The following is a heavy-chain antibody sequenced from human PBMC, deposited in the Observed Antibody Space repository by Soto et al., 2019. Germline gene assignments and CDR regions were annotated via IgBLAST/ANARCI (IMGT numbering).Heavy chain of an antibody. D-gene: IGHD2-15*01. Sequence: ASVKVSCKASGYTFTGYDMHWVRQAPGQGLEWMGWINPNSGGTNYAQKFQGRVTMTRDTSISTAYMELSRLRSDDTAVYYCARPPMRYCSGGSCYLGRYYFDYWGQGTLVTVSS. CDR3: ARPPMRYCSGGSCYLGRYYFDY. V-gene: IGHV1-2*02. J-gene: IGHJ4*02. CDR2: INPNSGGT. CDR1: GYTFTGYD.